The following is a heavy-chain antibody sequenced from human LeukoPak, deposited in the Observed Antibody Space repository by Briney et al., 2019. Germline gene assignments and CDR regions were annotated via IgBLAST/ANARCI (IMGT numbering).Heavy chain of an antibody. CDR1: GLTFSSYA. CDR2: IRYDGTKK. J-gene: IGHJ6*04. V-gene: IGHV3-30*02. D-gene: IGHD4-17*01. CDR3: AKEMNDYVDYFYMDV. Sequence: GGSLRLSCAASGLTFSSYAMHWVRQAPGKGLDWVAFIRYDGTKKYCADSVKGRFTVSRDNSKNTLYLQMNSLRAEGTAVYYCAKEMNDYVDYFYMDVWGKGTTVTVSS.